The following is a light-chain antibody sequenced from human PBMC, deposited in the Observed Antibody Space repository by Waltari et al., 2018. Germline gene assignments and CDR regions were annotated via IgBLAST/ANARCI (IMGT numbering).Light chain of an antibody. CDR1: QTIGSY. CDR3: QQTYRAPQT. V-gene: IGKV1-39*01. CDR2: AAS. J-gene: IGKJ2*01. Sequence: DIQMTQSPSSLSASVGDRVTITCRASQTIGSYVNWYQQKPGKAPSLLVYAASILQSGVPSRFTGSGSGTDFSLTISSLQPEDFATYFCQQTYRAPQTFGQGTRLGI.